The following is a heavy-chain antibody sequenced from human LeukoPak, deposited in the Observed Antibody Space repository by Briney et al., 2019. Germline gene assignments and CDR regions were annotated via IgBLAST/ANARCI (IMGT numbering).Heavy chain of an antibody. V-gene: IGHV3-66*01. J-gene: IGHJ4*02. D-gene: IGHD6-13*01. CDR2: IYSGGST. Sequence: GGSLRPSCAASGFTFSDYYMSWVRQAPGKGLEWVSVIYSGGSTYYADSVKGRFTISRDNSKNTLYLQMNSLRAEDTAVYYCARAGSWLTYFDYWGQGTLVTVSS. CDR3: ARAGSWLTYFDY. CDR1: GFTFSDYY.